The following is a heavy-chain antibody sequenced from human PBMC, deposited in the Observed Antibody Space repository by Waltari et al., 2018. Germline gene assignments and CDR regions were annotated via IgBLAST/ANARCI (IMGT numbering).Heavy chain of an antibody. CDR3: ARAGEFRSYYYAMDV. V-gene: IGHV3-48*03. D-gene: IGHD3-10*01. J-gene: IGHJ6*02. CDR1: GFTFSFYD. Sequence: EVQLVESGGGLVQSGGSLRLSCATSGFTFSFYDMHWVRQAPGKGLGWVSDISVGSATIYYADSVKGRFSISRDDARNSLFLEINSLRAEDSAVYYCARAGEFRSYYYAMDVWGQGTAVSVSS. CDR2: ISVGSATI.